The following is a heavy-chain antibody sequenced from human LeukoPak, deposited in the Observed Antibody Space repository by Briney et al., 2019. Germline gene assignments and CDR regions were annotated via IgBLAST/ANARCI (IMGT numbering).Heavy chain of an antibody. CDR3: ARRNSNYPIDT. D-gene: IGHD4-11*01. CDR2: VFHTGNT. CDR1: GYSISSGYY. Sequence: SETLSLTCAVSGYSISSGYYWAWIRQPPGKGLEWIGNVFHTGNTYYNPSLRSRLTISVDTSNNQFSLRLSSVTAADTAVYFCARRNSNYPIDTWGQGTLVTVSS. J-gene: IGHJ5*02. V-gene: IGHV4-38-2*01.